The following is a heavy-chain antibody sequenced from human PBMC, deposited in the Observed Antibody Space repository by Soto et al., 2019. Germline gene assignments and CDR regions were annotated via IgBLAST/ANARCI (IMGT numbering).Heavy chain of an antibody. CDR1: GGSISSSSYY. D-gene: IGHD6-13*01. V-gene: IGHV4-39*07. CDR3: ARGQGQLVLWGNWFDP. CDR2: IYYSGST. Sequence: SETLSLTCTVSGGSISSSSYYWGWIRQPPGKGKERIGSIYYSGSTYYNPSLKSRVTISVDTSKNQFSLKLSSVTAADTAVYYCARGQGQLVLWGNWFDPWGQGTLVTVSS. J-gene: IGHJ5*02.